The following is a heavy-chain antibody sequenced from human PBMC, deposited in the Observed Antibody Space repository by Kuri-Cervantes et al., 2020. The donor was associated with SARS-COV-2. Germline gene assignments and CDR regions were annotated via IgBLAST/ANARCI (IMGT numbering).Heavy chain of an antibody. CDR2: ISAYNGNT. J-gene: IGHJ5*02. Sequence: GGSLRLSCAASGFTFTSYGISWVRQAPGQGLEWMGWISAYNGNTNYAQKLQGRVTMTTDTSTSTAYMELRSLRSDDTAVYYCARLFHNGWFDPWGQGTLVTVSS. CDR3: ARLFHNGWFDP. CDR1: GFTFTSYG. D-gene: IGHD1-1*01. V-gene: IGHV1-18*01.